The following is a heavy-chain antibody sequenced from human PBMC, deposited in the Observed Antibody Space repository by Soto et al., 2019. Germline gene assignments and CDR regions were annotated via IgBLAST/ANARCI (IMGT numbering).Heavy chain of an antibody. V-gene: IGHV3-30*18. Sequence: QVQLVESGGAVVQPGKSLRLSCAASGFSFNTYGMYWVRQAPGKGLEWVAAISYDGSNQYHADSVKGRFTISRDNSKSTLYLQMNSLRVEDTAVYYCANDIVKYTYGACDYWGQGALVTVSS. CDR2: ISYDGSNQ. CDR3: ANDIVKYTYGACDY. CDR1: GFSFNTYG. J-gene: IGHJ4*02. D-gene: IGHD5-18*01.